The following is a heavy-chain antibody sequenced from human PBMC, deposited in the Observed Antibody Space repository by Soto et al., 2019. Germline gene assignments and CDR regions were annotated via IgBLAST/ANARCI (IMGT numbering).Heavy chain of an antibody. Sequence: PSETLSLTCTVSGGSVSSGSYYCSWIRQPPGKGLEWIGYIYYSGSTNYNPSLKSRVTISVDTSKNQFSLKLSSVTAADTAVYYCARDTVTKIFDYWGQGTLVTVSS. CDR1: GGSVSSGSYY. J-gene: IGHJ4*02. CDR3: ARDTVTKIFDY. CDR2: IYYSGST. D-gene: IGHD4-17*01. V-gene: IGHV4-61*01.